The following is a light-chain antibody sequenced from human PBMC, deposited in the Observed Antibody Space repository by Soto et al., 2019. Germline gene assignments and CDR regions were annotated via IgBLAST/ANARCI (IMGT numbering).Light chain of an antibody. Sequence: EIVMTQSPATLSVSPGERATLSCRASQSISSNLAWYQQKPGQAPRLLIYGASTRATGIPARFSGSGSGTEFTLTISILQSEDFAVYYCLQYDSWPLTFGGGTKVEIK. V-gene: IGKV3-15*01. J-gene: IGKJ4*01. CDR3: LQYDSWPLT. CDR1: QSISSN. CDR2: GAS.